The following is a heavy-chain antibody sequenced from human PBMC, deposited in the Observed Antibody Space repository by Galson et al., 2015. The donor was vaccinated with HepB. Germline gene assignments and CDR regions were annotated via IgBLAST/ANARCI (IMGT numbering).Heavy chain of an antibody. D-gene: IGHD2-2*01. CDR1: GYTFTSYD. CDR3: ARWGIVVVPAATPYYWYFDL. CDR2: MNPNSGNT. Sequence: SVKVSCKASGYTFTSYDINWVRQATGLGLEWMGWMNPNSGNTGYAQKFQGRVTMTRNTSISTAYMELSSLRSEDTAVYYCARWGIVVVPAATPYYWYFDLWGRGTLVTVSS. J-gene: IGHJ2*01. V-gene: IGHV1-8*01.